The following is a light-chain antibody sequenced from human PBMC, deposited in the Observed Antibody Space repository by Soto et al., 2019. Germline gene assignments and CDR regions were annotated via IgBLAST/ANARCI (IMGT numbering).Light chain of an antibody. CDR2: EVS. V-gene: IGLV2-14*01. Sequence: QSALTQPASVSGSPGQSITISCTGTSSDVGGYNYVSWYQQHPGKAPKLMIYEVSNRPSRVSNRFSGSKSGNTASLTIPGLQAEDEADYYCSSYTRSSTSYVFGTGTKLTVL. CDR1: SSDVGGYNY. J-gene: IGLJ1*01. CDR3: SSYTRSSTSYV.